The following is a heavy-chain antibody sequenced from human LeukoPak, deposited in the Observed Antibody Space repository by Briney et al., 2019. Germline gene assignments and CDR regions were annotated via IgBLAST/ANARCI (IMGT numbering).Heavy chain of an antibody. CDR1: GGSFSGYY. CDR3: ARGKRDFWSGYRNYVDY. D-gene: IGHD3-3*01. Sequence: SETLSLTCAVYGGSFSGYYWSWIRQPPGKGLEWIGEINHSGSTNYNPSLKSRVTISVDTSKNQFSLKLSSVTAADTAVYYCARGKRDFWSGYRNYVDYWGQGTLVTVSS. CDR2: INHSGST. V-gene: IGHV4-34*01. J-gene: IGHJ4*02.